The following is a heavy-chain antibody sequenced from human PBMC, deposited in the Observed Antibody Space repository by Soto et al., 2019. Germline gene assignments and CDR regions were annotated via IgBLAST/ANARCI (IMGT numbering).Heavy chain of an antibody. D-gene: IGHD6-19*01. CDR3: ARSSGSYRPFDS. CDR1: GFTFSNYE. J-gene: IGHJ4*02. Sequence: PGGSLRLSCAASGFTFSNYEMNWVRQAPGKGLEWVSHIYNSGSPMYYADSVKGRFTISRDNAKNSLYLQMNSLRAEDTAVYYCARSSGSYRPFDSWGQGTLVTVSS. CDR2: IYNSGSPM. V-gene: IGHV3-48*03.